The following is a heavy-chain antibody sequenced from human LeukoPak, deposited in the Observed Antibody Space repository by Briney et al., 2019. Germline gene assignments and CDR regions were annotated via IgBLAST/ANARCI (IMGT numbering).Heavy chain of an antibody. Sequence: ASVKVSCKASGYTFSAYYMHWVRQAPGQGLEWMGWINPNIGGTNYAQKFQGRVTMTRDTSISTAYMELRRLRSDDTAVYYCARTLYGSGSKSFDPWGQGTLVTVSS. J-gene: IGHJ5*02. V-gene: IGHV1-2*02. CDR3: ARTLYGSGSKSFDP. D-gene: IGHD3-10*01. CDR1: GYTFSAYY. CDR2: INPNIGGT.